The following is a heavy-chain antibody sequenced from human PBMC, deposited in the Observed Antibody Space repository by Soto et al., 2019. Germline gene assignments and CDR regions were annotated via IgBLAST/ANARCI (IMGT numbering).Heavy chain of an antibody. CDR1: GFTFSSYA. J-gene: IGHJ4*02. Sequence: QVQLVESGGGVVQPGRSLRLSCAASGFTFSSYAMHWVRQAPGKGLEWVAVISYDGSNKYYADSVKGRFTISRDNSKNTLYLQMDSLRAEDTAVYYCARDSQSSGYDLGDYWGQGTLVTVSS. CDR3: ARDSQSSGYDLGDY. V-gene: IGHV3-30-3*01. D-gene: IGHD5-12*01. CDR2: ISYDGSNK.